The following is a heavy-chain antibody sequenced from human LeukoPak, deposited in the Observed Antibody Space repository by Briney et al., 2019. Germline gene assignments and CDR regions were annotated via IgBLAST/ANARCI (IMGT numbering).Heavy chain of an antibody. CDR1: GNYW. J-gene: IGHJ4*02. Sequence: GGSLRLSCAASGNYWMHWVRQAPGKGLVWVSHINSDGSWTSYADSVKGRFTISKDNAKNTVYLQMNSLRAEDTAVYYCAKGSSPFDYWGQGTLVTVSS. D-gene: IGHD6-13*01. CDR3: AKGSSPFDY. V-gene: IGHV3-74*01. CDR2: INSDGSWT.